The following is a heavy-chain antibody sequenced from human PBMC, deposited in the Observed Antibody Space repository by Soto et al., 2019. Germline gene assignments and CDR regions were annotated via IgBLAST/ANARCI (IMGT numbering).Heavy chain of an antibody. CDR1: GCALSTFY. V-gene: IGHV4-4*07. Sequence: SGLQSLTCSVSGCALSTFYWSWFRKPAGKGLEWMGRVYATGTNDYNPSLRSRIAMSVDISKKTFSLRLRSVTAADTGVYYCVRDGSKTLRDCFDPWGQGIGVTVSA. D-gene: IGHD4-17*01. J-gene: IGHJ5*02. CDR2: VYATGTN. CDR3: VRDGSKTLRDCFDP.